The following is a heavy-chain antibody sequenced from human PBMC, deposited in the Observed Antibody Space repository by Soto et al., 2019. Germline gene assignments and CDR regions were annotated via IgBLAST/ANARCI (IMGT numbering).Heavy chain of an antibody. V-gene: IGHV1-69*13. CDR2: IIPIFGTA. CDR3: AREVVVVTATHYYYYGMDV. Sequence: GASVKVSCKASGGTFSSYAISWVRQAPGQGLEWMGGIIPIFGTANYAQKFQGRVTITADESTSTAYMELSSLRSEDTAVYYCAREVVVVTATHYYYYGMDVWGQGTTVTVSS. CDR1: GGTFSSYA. J-gene: IGHJ6*02. D-gene: IGHD2-21*02.